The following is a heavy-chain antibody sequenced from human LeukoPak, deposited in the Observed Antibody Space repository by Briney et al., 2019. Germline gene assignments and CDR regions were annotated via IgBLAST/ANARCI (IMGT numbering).Heavy chain of an antibody. J-gene: IGHJ4*02. CDR3: ARDRLRITMVRGVIGY. D-gene: IGHD3-10*01. CDR1: GYTFTGYY. V-gene: IGHV1-2*06. Sequence: ASVKVSCKASGYTFTGYYMHWVRQAPGQRLEWMGRINPNSGGTNYAQKFQGRVTMTRDTSISTAYMELSRLRSDDTAVYYCARDRLRITMVRGVIGYWGQGTLVTVSS. CDR2: INPNSGGT.